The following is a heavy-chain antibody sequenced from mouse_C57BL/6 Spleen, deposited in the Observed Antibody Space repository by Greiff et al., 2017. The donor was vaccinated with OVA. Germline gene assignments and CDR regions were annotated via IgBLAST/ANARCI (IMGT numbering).Heavy chain of an antibody. J-gene: IGHJ4*01. CDR3: ACVSPCYYAMGY. Sequence: VQLKESGPGLVKPSQSLSLTCSVTGYSITSGYYWNWIRQLPGNKLEWMGYISDDGSTNYNPSLKNRISITRDTSKNQFFLKLNSVTTEDTATYYCACVSPCYYAMGYWGQGTSVTVSS. V-gene: IGHV3-6*01. CDR1: GYSITSGYY. CDR2: ISDDGST.